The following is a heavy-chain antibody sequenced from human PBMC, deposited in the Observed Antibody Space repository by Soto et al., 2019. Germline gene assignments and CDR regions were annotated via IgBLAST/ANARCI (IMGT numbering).Heavy chain of an antibody. CDR1: GFSLSNAGSA. D-gene: IGHD6-13*01. CDR2: IFSNDEK. J-gene: IGHJ5*02. V-gene: IGHV2-26*04. Sequence: QVTGKESGPVLVKPTETLTLTCTASGFSLSNAGSAVTWIRQPPGKALEWLAHIFSNDEKSYSTCLKSRITISKDTSKIQVVLTMTNMAPADTATYYCASKYSTSWYWFDPWGQGTLVTVSS. CDR3: ASKYSTSWYWFDP.